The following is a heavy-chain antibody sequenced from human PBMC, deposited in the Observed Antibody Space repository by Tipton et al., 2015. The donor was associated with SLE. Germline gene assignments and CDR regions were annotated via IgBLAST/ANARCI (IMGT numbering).Heavy chain of an antibody. CDR1: GGSFSGYY. CDR3: ARDSGWYYFDY. J-gene: IGHJ4*02. V-gene: IGHV4-59*01. CDR2: IYYSGST. D-gene: IGHD6-19*01. Sequence: TLSLTCAVYGGSFSGYYWSWIRQPPGKGLEWIGYIYYSGSTNYNPSLKSRVTISVDTSKNQFSLILSSVTAADTAVYYCARDSGWYYFDYWGQGTLVTVSS.